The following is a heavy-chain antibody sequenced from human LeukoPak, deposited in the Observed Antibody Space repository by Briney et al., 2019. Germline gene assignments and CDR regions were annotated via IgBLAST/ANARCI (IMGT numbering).Heavy chain of an antibody. J-gene: IGHJ4*02. CDR3: ARWAGIAARRLPEDY. CDR1: GYTFTSYG. CDR2: ISAYNGNT. V-gene: IGHV1-18*01. D-gene: IGHD6-6*01. Sequence: ASVKVSCKASGYTFTSYGISWVRQAPGQGLEWMGWISAYNGNTNYAQKLQGRVAMTTDTSTSTAYMELRSLRSDDTAVYYCARWAGIAARRLPEDYWGQGTLVTVSS.